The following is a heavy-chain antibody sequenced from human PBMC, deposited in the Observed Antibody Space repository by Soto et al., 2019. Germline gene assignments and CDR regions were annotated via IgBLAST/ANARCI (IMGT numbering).Heavy chain of an antibody. V-gene: IGHV4-59*01. D-gene: IGHD3-22*01. CDR2: IYYSGST. J-gene: IGHJ4*02. CDR3: ARAHYYDSSGYYY. Sequence: PSETLSLTCTVSDGSISSYYLSWIRKPPGKGLEWIGYIYYSGSTNYNPSLKSRVTISVDTSKNQFSLKLSSVTAADTAVYYCARAHYYDSSGYYYWGQGTLVTVSS. CDR1: DGSISSYY.